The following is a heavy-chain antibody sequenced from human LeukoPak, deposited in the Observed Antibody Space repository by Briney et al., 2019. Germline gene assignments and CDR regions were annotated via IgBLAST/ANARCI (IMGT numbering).Heavy chain of an antibody. D-gene: IGHD3-10*01. CDR3: RITMVRGVIQFDY. J-gene: IGHJ4*02. Sequence: ASVKVSCKASGYTFTSYGISLVRQAPGQGPEWMGWISAYNGNTNYAQKLQGRVTMTTDTSTSTAYMELRSLRSDDTAVYYCRITMVRGVIQFDYWGQGTLVTVSS. V-gene: IGHV1-18*01. CDR1: GYTFTSYG. CDR2: ISAYNGNT.